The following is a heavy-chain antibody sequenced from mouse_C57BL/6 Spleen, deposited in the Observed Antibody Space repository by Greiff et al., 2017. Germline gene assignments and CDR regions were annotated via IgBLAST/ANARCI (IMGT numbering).Heavy chain of an antibody. CDR2: IYPGSGNT. J-gene: IGHJ4*01. Sequence: QVQLKESGAELVRPGASVKLSCKASGYTFTDYYINWVKQRPGQGLEWIARIYPGSGNTYYNEKFKGKAKLTAEKSSSTGYMQLSNLASDDSAVYFCAKGNYDYLYAMDDWGQGTSVTVSS. D-gene: IGHD2-4*01. V-gene: IGHV1-76*01. CDR3: AKGNYDYLYAMDD. CDR1: GYTFTDYY.